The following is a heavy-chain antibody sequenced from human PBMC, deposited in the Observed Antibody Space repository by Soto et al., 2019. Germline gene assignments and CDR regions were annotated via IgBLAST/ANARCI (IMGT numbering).Heavy chain of an antibody. J-gene: IGHJ4*02. CDR3: ARASISSSAADY. V-gene: IGHV4-31*03. D-gene: IGHD6-6*01. CDR1: GESISSGGYY. CDR2: IYDSESA. Sequence: QVQLQESGPGLVKASQTLSLSCNVSGESISSGGYYWSWIRHHPGKGLEWIGYIYDSESAYYNPSLNSRVTSSMDPSKHHSALKLSAVTAADTAVYYCARASISSSAADYWGQGTLVTVSS.